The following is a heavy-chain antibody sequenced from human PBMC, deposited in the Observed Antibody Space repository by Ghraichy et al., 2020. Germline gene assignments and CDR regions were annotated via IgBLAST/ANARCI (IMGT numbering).Heavy chain of an antibody. D-gene: IGHD6-19*01. J-gene: IGHJ4*02. V-gene: IGHV3-30*18. Sequence: GGSLRLSCAASGFTFSSYGMHWVRQAPGKGLEWVAVISYDGSNKYYADSVKGRFTISRDNSKNTLYLQMNSLRAEDTAVYYCAKAHNSGWYYLDYWGQGTLVTVSS. CDR3: AKAHNSGWYYLDY. CDR1: GFTFSSYG. CDR2: ISYDGSNK.